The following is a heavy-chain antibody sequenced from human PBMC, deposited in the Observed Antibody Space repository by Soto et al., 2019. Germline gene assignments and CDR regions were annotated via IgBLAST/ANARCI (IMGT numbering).Heavy chain of an antibody. CDR1: GYSFTSYL. CDR2: IYPGDSDT. V-gene: IGHV5-51*01. Sequence: GESLKISFKGSGYSFTSYLIGWVRQMPGKGLEWMGIIYPGDSDTRYSPSFQGQVTISADKSISTAYLQWSSLKASDTAMYYCASLPPHVVVTAIFGPIDYLGQGTLVTVSS. J-gene: IGHJ4*02. CDR3: ASLPPHVVVTAIFGPIDY. D-gene: IGHD2-21*02.